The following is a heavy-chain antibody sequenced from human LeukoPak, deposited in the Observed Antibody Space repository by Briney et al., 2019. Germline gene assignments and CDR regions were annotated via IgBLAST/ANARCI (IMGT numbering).Heavy chain of an antibody. CDR3: VMTAGRAAATDH. V-gene: IGHV3-11*04. J-gene: IGHJ1*01. Sequence: PGGSLRLSCAASGFTSRFSFSDYYMSWIRQARGKGLEWLSFISNSVNTIHYADSVSGRFTISRDNAKNSLYLQMNSLRVDDTATHYCVMTAGRAAATDHWGQGALVTVSS. CDR1: GFTSRFSFSDYY. CDR2: ISNSVNTI.